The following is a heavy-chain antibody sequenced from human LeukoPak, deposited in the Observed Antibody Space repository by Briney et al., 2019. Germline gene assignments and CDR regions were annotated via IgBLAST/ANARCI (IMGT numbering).Heavy chain of an antibody. V-gene: IGHV1-8*01. D-gene: IGHD5-12*01. CDR3: ARGLVADDTWFDP. CDR1: GYGFTSYD. CDR2: MNPNSDNT. J-gene: IGHJ5*02. Sequence: GASVTVSCTSSGYGFTSYDNNWVRQATGQGLEWMGWMNPNSDNTGYAQKFQGRVTMTRNTSIRTAYMELSSLRSEDTAVYYCARGLVADDTWFDPWGQGTLVTVSS.